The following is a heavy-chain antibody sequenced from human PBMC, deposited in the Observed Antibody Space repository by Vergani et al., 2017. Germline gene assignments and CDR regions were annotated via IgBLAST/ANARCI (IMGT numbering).Heavy chain of an antibody. Sequence: EVQLLESGGGLVQPGGSLRLSCAASGFTFSSYAMSWVRQAPGKGLEWVSAISGSGGSTYYADSGKGRFTISRDNSKNTLYLQMNSLRAEDTAVYYCARSGSSSWYGDDYWGQGTLVTVSS. CDR1: GFTFSSYA. CDR2: ISGSGGST. V-gene: IGHV3-23*01. D-gene: IGHD6-13*01. CDR3: ARSGSSSWYGDDY. J-gene: IGHJ4*02.